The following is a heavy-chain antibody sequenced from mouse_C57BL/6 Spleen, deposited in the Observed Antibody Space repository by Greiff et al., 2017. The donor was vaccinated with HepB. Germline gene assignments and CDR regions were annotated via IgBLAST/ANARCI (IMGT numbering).Heavy chain of an antibody. CDR1: GYTFTSYW. V-gene: IGHV1-64*01. J-gene: IGHJ4*01. Sequence: QVQLQQPGAELVKPGASVKLSCTASGYTFTSYWMHWVKQRPGQGLEWIGIIHPNSGSTNYTEKFKSKATLTVDKSSSTAYMQLSSLTSEDSAVYYCARSGDGSSYYAMDYWGQGTLVTVSS. CDR2: IHPNSGST. CDR3: ARSGDGSSYYAMDY. D-gene: IGHD1-1*01.